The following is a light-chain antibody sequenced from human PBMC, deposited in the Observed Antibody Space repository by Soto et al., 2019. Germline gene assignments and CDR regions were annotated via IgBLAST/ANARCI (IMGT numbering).Light chain of an antibody. Sequence: NVLTHSPGTLSFSPGEIATLSCRASQSVSSNYLAWYQQKPGQAPRLLVYGASSRATGIPDRFSGSGSGTDFTLTISRLEPEDFAVYYCQQYGSSRWTFGQGTKVDI. CDR3: QQYGSSRWT. CDR1: QSVSSNY. CDR2: GAS. J-gene: IGKJ1*01. V-gene: IGKV3-20*01.